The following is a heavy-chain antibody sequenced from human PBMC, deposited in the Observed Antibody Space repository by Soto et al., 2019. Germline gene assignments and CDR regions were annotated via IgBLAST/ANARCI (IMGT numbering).Heavy chain of an antibody. CDR3: ARHPDPYYGMDV. Sequence: PGESLKISCKGSEYSFTSYWISWVRLMPGKGLEWMGIIYPVDSVTRYSPSFQGQVTISADKSITTAYLQWSSLKASDTAIYFCARHPDPYYGMDVWGQGTTVTVSS. CDR2: IYPVDSVT. CDR1: EYSFTSYW. J-gene: IGHJ6*02. V-gene: IGHV5-51*01.